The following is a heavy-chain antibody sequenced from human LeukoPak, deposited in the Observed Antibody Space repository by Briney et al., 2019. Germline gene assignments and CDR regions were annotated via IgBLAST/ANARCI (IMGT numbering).Heavy chain of an antibody. V-gene: IGHV3-20*04. CDR3: AKDGPLRFLEWSTIDY. CDR2: INWNGGST. D-gene: IGHD3-3*01. J-gene: IGHJ4*02. Sequence: GGSLRLSCAAAGFTFDDYDMSWVRQAPGKGLEWVSGINWNGGSTVYADSVKGRFTISRDNAKNSLYVQMNSLRTEDTALYYCAKDGPLRFLEWSTIDYWGQGTLVTVSS. CDR1: GFTFDDYD.